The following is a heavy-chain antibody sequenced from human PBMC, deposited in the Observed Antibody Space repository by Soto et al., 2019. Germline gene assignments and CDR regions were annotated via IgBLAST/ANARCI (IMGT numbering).Heavy chain of an antibody. V-gene: IGHV4-59*01. CDR2: IYYSGST. J-gene: IGHJ4*02. CDR1: GGSISSYY. Sequence: SETLSLTCTVSGGSISSYYWSWIRQPPGKGLEWIGYIYYSGSTNYNPSLKSRVTISVDTSKNQFSLKLSSVTAADTAVYYCARSPGPPIVVVPAAMGRKRSPAYFDYWGQGTLVTVSS. D-gene: IGHD2-2*01. CDR3: ARSPGPPIVVVPAAMGRKRSPAYFDY.